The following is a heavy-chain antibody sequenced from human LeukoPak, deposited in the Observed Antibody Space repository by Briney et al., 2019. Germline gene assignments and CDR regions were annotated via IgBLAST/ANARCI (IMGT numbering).Heavy chain of an antibody. V-gene: IGHV4-61*02. D-gene: IGHD1-26*01. J-gene: IGHJ4*02. CDR3: ARDSLGVGATFAWWRSVGVYAFDY. Sequence: SETLSLTCTVSGYSISSGYYWSWIRQPAGKGLEWIGRIYTSGSTNYNPSLKSRVTISVDTSKNQFSLKLSSVTAADTAVYYCARDSLGVGATFAWWRSVGVYAFDYWGQGTLVTVSS. CDR2: IYTSGST. CDR1: GYSISSGYY.